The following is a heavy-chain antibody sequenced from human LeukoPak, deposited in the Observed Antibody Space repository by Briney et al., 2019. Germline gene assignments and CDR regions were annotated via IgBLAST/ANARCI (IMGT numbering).Heavy chain of an antibody. CDR2: INPSAGST. CDR1: GYTFTSYY. D-gene: IGHD2-21*02. CDR3: ARRVTANSVFDY. J-gene: IGHJ4*02. Sequence: ASVKVSCKASGYTFTSYYIHWVRQAPGQGLEWMGIINPSAGSTTFAQDFQGRVTMTRDMSTSTVYMELSSLRSEDTAIYYCARRVTANSVFDYWGQGTLVTVSS. V-gene: IGHV1-46*01.